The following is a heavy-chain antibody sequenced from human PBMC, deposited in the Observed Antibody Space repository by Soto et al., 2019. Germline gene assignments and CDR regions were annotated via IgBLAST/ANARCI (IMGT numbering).Heavy chain of an antibody. D-gene: IGHD3-10*01. CDR1: GFTFSSYP. CDR2: ISATDGTT. J-gene: IGHJ3*02. CDR3: AKRAGDGLFDI. V-gene: IGHV3-23*01. Sequence: GGSLRLSCAASGFTFSSYPMNWVRQAPGKGLEWVSIISATDGTTHYTDSVKGRFSIFRDNSKNMLYLQMSSLRVEDTAVYYCAKRAGDGLFDIWGQGTMVTVSS.